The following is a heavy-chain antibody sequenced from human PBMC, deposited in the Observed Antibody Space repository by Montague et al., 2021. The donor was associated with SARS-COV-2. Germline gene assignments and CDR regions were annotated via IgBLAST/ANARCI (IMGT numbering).Heavy chain of an antibody. CDR3: ERKKAGGLRNVFDI. Sequence: SETLSLTSTVSGFSIGSGGYWGGILQPPGKGLEWIGSIYHSGTTYYNPSLHSGLTMSIDTSTNKFSLRLNSVTAAGTTVFFCERKKAGGLRNVFDIWGQGTTVTVSS. V-gene: IGHV4-38-2*02. CDR1: GFSIGSGGY. J-gene: IGHJ3*02. CDR2: IYHSGTT.